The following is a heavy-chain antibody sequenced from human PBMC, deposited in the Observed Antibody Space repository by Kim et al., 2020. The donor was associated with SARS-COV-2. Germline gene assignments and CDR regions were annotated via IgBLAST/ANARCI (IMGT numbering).Heavy chain of an antibody. J-gene: IGHJ4*02. CDR1: GFTFSNAW. CDR2: IKSKTDGGTT. D-gene: IGHD2-2*03. Sequence: GGSLRLSCAASGFTFSNAWMSWVRQAPGKGLEWVGRIKSKTDGGTTDYAAPVKGRFTISRDDSKNTLYLQMNSLKTEDTAVYYCTTDPYGALDIVVVQAAMDEGYWGQGTLVTVSS. CDR3: TTDPYGALDIVVVQAAMDEGY. V-gene: IGHV3-15*01.